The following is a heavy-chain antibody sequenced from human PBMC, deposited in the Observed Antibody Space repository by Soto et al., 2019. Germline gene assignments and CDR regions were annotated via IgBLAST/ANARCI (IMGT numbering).Heavy chain of an antibody. Sequence: GSLRLSCAASGFTFSSYAMHWVRQAPGKGLEWVAVISYDGSNKYYADSVKGRFTISRDNSKNTLYLQMNSLRAEDTAVYYCAREELTGPPPLWSFDLWGRGPLLTVSS. CDR2: ISYDGSNK. V-gene: IGHV3-30-3*01. J-gene: IGHJ2*01. CDR1: GFTFSSYA. D-gene: IGHD1-20*01. CDR3: AREELTGPPPLWSFDL.